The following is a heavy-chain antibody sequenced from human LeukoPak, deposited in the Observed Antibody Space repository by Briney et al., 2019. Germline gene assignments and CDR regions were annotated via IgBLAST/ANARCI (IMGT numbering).Heavy chain of an antibody. J-gene: IGHJ5*02. D-gene: IGHD2-2*01. V-gene: IGHV1-2*02. CDR2: INPNSGGT. CDR1: GYTFTDYF. Sequence: ASVKVSCKASGYTFTDYFMHWVRQAPGQGLEWMGWINPNSGGTNYAQKFQGRVTMTRDTSISTAYMELSRLRSDDTAVYYCARDEYCSSTSCPKGLNWFDPWGQGTLVTVSS. CDR3: ARDEYCSSTSCPKGLNWFDP.